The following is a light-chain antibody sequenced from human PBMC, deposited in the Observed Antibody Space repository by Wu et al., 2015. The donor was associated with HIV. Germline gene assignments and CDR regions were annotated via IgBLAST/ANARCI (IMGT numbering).Light chain of an antibody. CDR2: KAS. CDR1: QAIGTS. Sequence: DIQMTQSPSIVSASGGDKVTITCRASQAIGTSLAWYQQKPGKAPQLLIYKASTLQRGVPSRFSGSGSGTQFTLTISSLQPEGFATYYCQQSYSTPYSFGQGTKLDIK. CDR3: QQSYSTPYS. J-gene: IGKJ2*03. V-gene: IGKV1-5*03.